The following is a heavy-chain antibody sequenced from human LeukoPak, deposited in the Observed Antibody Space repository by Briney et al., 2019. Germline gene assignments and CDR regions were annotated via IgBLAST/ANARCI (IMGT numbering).Heavy chain of an antibody. D-gene: IGHD7-27*01. CDR3: ARVGIYYYGMDV. Sequence: PSETLSLTCTVSGGSVRGYYWSWIRQPPGKGLEWIGYIYYSGSTNYNPSLKSRVTISVDTSENQFSLKLTSVTAADTAVYYCARVGIYYYGMDVWGQGTTVTVSS. V-gene: IGHV4-59*08. CDR2: IYYSGST. CDR1: GGSVRGYY. J-gene: IGHJ6*02.